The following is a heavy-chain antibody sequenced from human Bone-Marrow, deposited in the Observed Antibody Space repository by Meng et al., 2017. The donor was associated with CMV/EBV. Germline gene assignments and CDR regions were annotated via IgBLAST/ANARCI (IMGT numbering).Heavy chain of an antibody. CDR2: INHSGST. J-gene: IGHJ6*02. Sequence: GSLRLSCAVYGGSFSGYYWSWIRQPPGKGLEWIGEINHSGSTNYNPSLKSRVTISVDTSKNQFSLKLSSVTAADTAVYYCARGIVVVPAAQPYYYYGMDVWGQGNTVNVAS. V-gene: IGHV4-34*01. D-gene: IGHD2-2*01. CDR3: ARGIVVVPAAQPYYYYGMDV. CDR1: GGSFSGYY.